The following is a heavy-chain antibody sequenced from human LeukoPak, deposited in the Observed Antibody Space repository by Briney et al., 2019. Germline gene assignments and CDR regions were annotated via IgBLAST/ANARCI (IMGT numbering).Heavy chain of an antibody. CDR3: ARVEKKYCSSTSCYDYYYYYMDV. Sequence: SETLSLTCTVSGGSISSYYWSWIRQPPGKGLEWIGYIYYSGSTNYNPSLKSRVTISVDTSKNQFSLQLNSVTPEDTAGYYCARVEKKYCSSTSCYDYYYYYMDVWGKGTTVTVSS. CDR2: IYYSGST. D-gene: IGHD2-2*01. CDR1: GGSISSYY. V-gene: IGHV4-59*12. J-gene: IGHJ6*03.